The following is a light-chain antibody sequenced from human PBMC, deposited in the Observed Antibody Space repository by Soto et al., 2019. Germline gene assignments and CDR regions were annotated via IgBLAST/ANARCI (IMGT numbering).Light chain of an antibody. CDR2: GNS. CDR1: SSNIGSNY. CDR3: QSYDSSLSGCV. Sequence: HSVLTQPPSVSAAPGQKVTISCSGSSSNIGSNYVSWYQQLPGTAPKLLIYGNSNRPSGVPDRFSGSKSGTSASLAITGLQAEDEADYYCQSYDSSLSGCVFGTGTKLTVL. V-gene: IGLV1-40*01. J-gene: IGLJ1*01.